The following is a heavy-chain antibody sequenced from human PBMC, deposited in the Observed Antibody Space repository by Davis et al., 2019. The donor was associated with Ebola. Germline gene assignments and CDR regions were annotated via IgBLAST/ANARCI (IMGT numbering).Heavy chain of an antibody. CDR1: GFNVSYNY. V-gene: IGHV3-53*04. CDR3: ASIAVAGDFDP. CDR2: IYAGGNT. Sequence: GESPKLPCAAPGFNVSYNYMSWVRQPPGRGLEWVSIIYAGGNTYYADSVRGRFIISRHNSKNMVYLQMNSLRVEDTAVYYCASIAVAGDFDPWGQGTRVTVSS. J-gene: IGHJ5*02. D-gene: IGHD6-19*01.